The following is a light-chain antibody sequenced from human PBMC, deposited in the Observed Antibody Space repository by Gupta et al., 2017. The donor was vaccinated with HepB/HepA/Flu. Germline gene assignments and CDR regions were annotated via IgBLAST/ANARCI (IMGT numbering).Light chain of an antibody. CDR2: GAS. CDR1: QSVANY. V-gene: IGKV1-39*01. J-gene: IGKJ2*01. Sequence: DIQMTQSPSSLSASVGDRVTITCRAGQSVANYLHWYQQETGKAPRLLIYGASTVQSGVPPRFSGSGSGTDFTLTISRLQPEDFAIYYCQQSVSTPYTFGQGTKMEI. CDR3: QQSVSTPYT.